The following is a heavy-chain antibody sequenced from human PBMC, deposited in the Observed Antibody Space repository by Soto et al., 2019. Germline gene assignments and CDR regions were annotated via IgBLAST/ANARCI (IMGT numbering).Heavy chain of an antibody. J-gene: IGHJ2*01. CDR2: IRSKANSYAT. CDR3: TSTPGKSVIWYFDL. V-gene: IGHV3-73*01. Sequence: EVQLVESGGGLVQPGGSLKLSCAASGFTFSGSAMHWVRQASGKGLEWVGRIRSKANSYATAYAASGKGRFTISRDDSKNTAYLQMNSLKTEDTAVYYCTSTPGKSVIWYFDLWGRGTLVTVSS. CDR1: GFTFSGSA.